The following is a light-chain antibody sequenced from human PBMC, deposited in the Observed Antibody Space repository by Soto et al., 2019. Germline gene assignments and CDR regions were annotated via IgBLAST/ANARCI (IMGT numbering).Light chain of an antibody. V-gene: IGLV1-47*01. CDR3: AAWDDSLSGRYWV. J-gene: IGLJ3*02. Sequence: QSVLTQPPSASGTPGQRVTISCSGSSSNIGSNYVYWYQQLPGTAPKLLIYRNNQRPSGVPDRFSGSKSGTSASLAISGLRSEDEADYYCAAWDDSLSGRYWVFGGGTKLTVL. CDR1: SSNIGSNY. CDR2: RNN.